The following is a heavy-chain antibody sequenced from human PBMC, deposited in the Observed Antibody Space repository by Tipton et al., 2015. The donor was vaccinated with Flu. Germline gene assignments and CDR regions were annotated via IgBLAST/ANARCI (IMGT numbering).Heavy chain of an antibody. V-gene: IGHV4-61*01. CDR1: GGSVSSGSYY. J-gene: IGHJ6*02. D-gene: IGHD3-22*01. CDR2: IYYSGST. Sequence: TLSLTCTVSGGSVSSGSYYWSWIRQPPGKGLEWIGYIYYSGSTNYNPSLKSRVTISVDTSKNQFSLKLSSVTAADTAVYYCARDRPHYYGVGFYSGMDVWGQGTTVTVPS. CDR3: ARDRPHYYGVGFYSGMDV.